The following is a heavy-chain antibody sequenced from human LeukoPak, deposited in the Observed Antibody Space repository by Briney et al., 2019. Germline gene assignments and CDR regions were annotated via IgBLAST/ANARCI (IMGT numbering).Heavy chain of an antibody. CDR2: ISGSSGII. J-gene: IGHJ4*02. CDR1: GFTFNTYT. CDR3: ARVRGVYYYDSSGPLDY. V-gene: IGHV3-48*01. D-gene: IGHD3-22*01. Sequence: PGGSLRLSCAASGFTFNTYTMNWVRQAPGKGLEWVSYISGSSGIIDYADSVRGRFTISRDNAKNSLYLQMNSLRAEDAAVYYCARVRGVYYYDSSGPLDYWGQGTLVTVSS.